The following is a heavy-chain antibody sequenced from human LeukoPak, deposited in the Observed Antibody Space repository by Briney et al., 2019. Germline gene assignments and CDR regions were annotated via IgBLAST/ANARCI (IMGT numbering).Heavy chain of an antibody. Sequence: SETLSLTCTVPGGSISSSSYYWGLIRQPPGKWLEWIGSIYYSGSTYYNPSLKSRVTISVDTSKNQFSLKLSSVTAADTAVYYRARSYYYDSSGYRIWRWADAFDIWGQGTMVTVSS. V-gene: IGHV4-39*01. J-gene: IGHJ3*02. CDR3: ARSYYYDSSGYRIWRWADAFDI. CDR2: IYYSGST. CDR1: GGSISSSSYY. D-gene: IGHD3-22*01.